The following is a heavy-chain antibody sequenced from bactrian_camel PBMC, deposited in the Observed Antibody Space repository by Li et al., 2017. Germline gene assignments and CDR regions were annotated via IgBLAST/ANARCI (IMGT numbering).Heavy chain of an antibody. Sequence: HVQLVESGGDSVQPGGSLRLACEVSGVDYNSYSMAWFRQAPGKEREAVATIDNERRSTYADSVKGRFTISRDDAKNTLSLQMNSLKVEDTGVYTCARSNGRTCYSWSAFGYWGQGTQVTVS. CDR1: GVDYNSYS. V-gene: IGHV3S55*01. J-gene: IGHJ6*01. D-gene: IGHD2*01. CDR2: IDNERRS. CDR3: ARSNGRTCYSWSAFGY.